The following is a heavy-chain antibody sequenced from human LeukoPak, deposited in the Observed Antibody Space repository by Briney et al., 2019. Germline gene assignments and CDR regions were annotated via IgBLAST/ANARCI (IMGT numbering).Heavy chain of an antibody. J-gene: IGHJ4*02. CDR1: GGSMSSSRYY. CDR2: IYYSGST. CDR3: ARQIAAADY. Sequence: SDTLSLPCTLSGGSMSSSRYYWGWIPQPPGKGLEWIGSIYYSGSTYYSPSLKSRVTISVDTAKNQFYLKLSSVTAADTAVYYCARQIAAADYWGQGTLVTVSS. D-gene: IGHD6-13*01. V-gene: IGHV4-39*01.